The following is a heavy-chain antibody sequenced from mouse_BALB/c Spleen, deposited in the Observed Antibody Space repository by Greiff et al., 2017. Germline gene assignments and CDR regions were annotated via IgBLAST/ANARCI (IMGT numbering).Heavy chain of an antibody. D-gene: IGHD1-1*01. CDR1: GFTFSSYA. CDR3: ARGHYYGSFAY. V-gene: IGHV5-6-5*01. Sequence: EVMLVESGGGLVKPGGSLKLSCAASGFTFSSYAMSWVRQTPEKRLEWVASISSGGSTYYPDSVKGRFTISRDNARNILYLQMSSLRSEDTAMYYCARGHYYGSFAYWGQGTLVTVSA. CDR2: ISSGGST. J-gene: IGHJ3*01.